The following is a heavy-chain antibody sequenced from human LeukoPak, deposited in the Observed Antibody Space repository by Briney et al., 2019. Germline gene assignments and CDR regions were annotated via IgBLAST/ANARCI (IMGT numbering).Heavy chain of an antibody. V-gene: IGHV3-7*01. CDR2: IKQDGSEK. Sequence: PGGSLRLSCAASGFTFSIYWMTWVRQAPGKGLEWVANIKQDGSEKDYVDSVKGRFTISRDNAKNSLYLQMNSLRADDTAVYYCARQGWRDVGVADYWGQGTLVTVSS. CDR1: GFTFSIYW. D-gene: IGHD3-3*01. CDR3: ARQGWRDVGVADY. J-gene: IGHJ4*02.